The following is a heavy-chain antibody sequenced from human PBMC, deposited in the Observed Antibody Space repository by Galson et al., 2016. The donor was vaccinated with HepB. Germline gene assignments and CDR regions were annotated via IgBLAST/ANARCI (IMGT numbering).Heavy chain of an antibody. J-gene: IGHJ3*02. CDR2: ISSGSSYI. CDR3: ARVREQQLLDAFDI. V-gene: IGHV3-21*01. Sequence: SLRLSCAGSGFTFNGYNMNWVRQAPGKGPEWVSSISSGSSYIYYADSVKGRFTISRDNLKNSLYLQMNSLRAEDTALYYCARVREQQLLDAFDIWGQGTMVTVSS. CDR1: GFTFNGYN. D-gene: IGHD6-13*01.